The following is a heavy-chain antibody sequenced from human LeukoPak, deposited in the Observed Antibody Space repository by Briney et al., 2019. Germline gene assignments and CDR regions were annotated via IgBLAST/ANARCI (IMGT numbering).Heavy chain of an antibody. CDR1: GGSISSYY. CDR2: IHYSGST. D-gene: IGHD3-22*01. Sequence: PETLSLTCTVSGGSISSYYWSWIRQPPGKGLEWIGYIHYSGSTHYNPSLKSRVTISVDKSKNQFSLKLSSVTAADTAVYYCARDVYYYDSSGTNAFDIWGQGTMVTVSS. V-gene: IGHV4-59*12. J-gene: IGHJ3*02. CDR3: ARDVYYYDSSGTNAFDI.